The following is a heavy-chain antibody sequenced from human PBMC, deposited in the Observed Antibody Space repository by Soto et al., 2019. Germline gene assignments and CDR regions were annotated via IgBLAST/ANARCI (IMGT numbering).Heavy chain of an antibody. CDR3: AKSAVGATFGSIDY. CDR2: ISYDGSNK. Sequence: GGSLRLSCAASGFTFSSYGMHWVRQAPGKGLEWVTVISYDGSNKYYADSVKGRFTISRDNSKSTLYLQMNSLRAEDTAVYYCAKSAVGATFGSIDYWGQGTPVTVSS. V-gene: IGHV3-30*18. J-gene: IGHJ4*02. D-gene: IGHD1-26*01. CDR1: GFTFSSYG.